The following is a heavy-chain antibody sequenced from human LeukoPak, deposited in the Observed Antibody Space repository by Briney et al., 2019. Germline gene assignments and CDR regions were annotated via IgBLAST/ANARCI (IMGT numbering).Heavy chain of an antibody. J-gene: IGHJ4*02. D-gene: IGHD1-26*01. CDR2: ISGSDGNT. CDR3: AKVPWVGTIT. CDR1: GFTLSDYA. Sequence: GGSLRLSCAASGFTLSDYAMNWVRQAPGEGLEWLSAISGSDGNTFYADSVKGRFTLSRDNSKNTLYLQMNNLRADDTAIYYCAKVPWVGTITWGQGTLVIVSS. V-gene: IGHV3-23*01.